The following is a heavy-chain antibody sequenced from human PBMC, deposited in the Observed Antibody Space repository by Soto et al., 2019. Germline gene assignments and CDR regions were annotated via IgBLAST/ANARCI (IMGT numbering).Heavy chain of an antibody. D-gene: IGHD6-19*01. CDR3: AKDDVAHPAVAGTGNFDY. V-gene: IGHV3-43*01. Sequence: PGGSLRLSCAASGFTFDDYTMHWVRQASGKGLEWVSLISWDGGSTYYADSVKGRFTISRDNSKNSLYLQMNSLRTEDTALYYCAKDDVAHPAVAGTGNFDYWGQGTLVTVSS. CDR2: ISWDGGST. J-gene: IGHJ4*02. CDR1: GFTFDDYT.